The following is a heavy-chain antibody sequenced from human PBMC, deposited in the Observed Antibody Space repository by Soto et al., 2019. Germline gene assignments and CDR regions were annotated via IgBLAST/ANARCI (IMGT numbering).Heavy chain of an antibody. CDR1: GYTFTIYG. CDR3: ARVSSSWAYYYYGMDV. CDR2: ISAYNGNT. V-gene: IGHV1-18*01. J-gene: IGHJ6*02. D-gene: IGHD6-13*01. Sequence: GASVKVSCEASGYTFTIYGISWVRQAPEQGLEWMGWISAYNGNTNYAQKLQGRVTMTTDTSTSTAYMELRSLRSDDTAVYYCARVSSSWAYYYYGMDVWGQGTTVTVSS.